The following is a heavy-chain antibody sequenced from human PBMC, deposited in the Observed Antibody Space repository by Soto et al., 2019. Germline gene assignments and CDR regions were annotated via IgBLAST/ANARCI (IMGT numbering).Heavy chain of an antibody. J-gene: IGHJ6*02. D-gene: IGHD5-12*01. V-gene: IGHV3-23*01. CDR2: ISGSGGST. CDR1: GFTFSSYA. Sequence: GSLRLSCAASGFTFSSYAMSWVRQAPGKGLEWVSAISGSGGSTCYADSVKGRFTISRDNSKNTLYLQMNSLRAEDTAVYYCAGGRDGYNFHGMDVWGQGTTVTVSS. CDR3: AGGRDGYNFHGMDV.